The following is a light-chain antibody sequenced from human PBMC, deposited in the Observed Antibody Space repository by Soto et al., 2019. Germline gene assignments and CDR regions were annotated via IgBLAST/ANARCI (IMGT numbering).Light chain of an antibody. CDR3: QQYNYWPPWT. CDR1: QTISSN. V-gene: IGKV3-15*01. CDR2: GAS. Sequence: EIVMTQSPVTLSVSPGEVATLSCRASQTISSNLAWYQQRPGQAPRLLIYGASTRATDIPARFSGSGSGTEFTLTISSLQSEDFAVYYCQQYNYWPPWTFGQGTKVDI. J-gene: IGKJ1*01.